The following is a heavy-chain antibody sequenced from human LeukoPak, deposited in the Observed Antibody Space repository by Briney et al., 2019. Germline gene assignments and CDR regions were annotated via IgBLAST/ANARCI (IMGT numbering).Heavy chain of an antibody. CDR2: IFHSGST. CDR1: GGSIGASINSPNW. Sequence: SETLSLTCAVSGGSIGASINSPNWWSWVRQPPGKGLEWIGEIFHSGSTNYNPSLKSRVTMSVDKSKNQFTLNLTSVTAADTAVYFCARAPRAYCSTTGSCFQDYWGQGTLVTVSS. V-gene: IGHV4-4*02. J-gene: IGHJ4*02. CDR3: ARAPRAYCSTTGSCFQDY. D-gene: IGHD2-2*01.